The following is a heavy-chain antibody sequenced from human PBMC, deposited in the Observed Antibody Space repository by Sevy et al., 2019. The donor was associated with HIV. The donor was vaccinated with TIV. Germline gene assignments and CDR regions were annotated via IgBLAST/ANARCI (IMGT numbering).Heavy chain of an antibody. Sequence: GGSLRLSCAASGFTFSSYAMHWIRQAPGKGLEYISAITSNGGTTYDADSVKGRFTVSRDNSKNTLYLQMGSLRAEDMAVYHCARWGYKYESSGYYGWGQGTLVTVSS. D-gene: IGHD3-22*01. V-gene: IGHV3-64*02. CDR2: ITSNGGTT. CDR1: GFTFSSYA. J-gene: IGHJ4*02. CDR3: ARWGYKYESSGYYG.